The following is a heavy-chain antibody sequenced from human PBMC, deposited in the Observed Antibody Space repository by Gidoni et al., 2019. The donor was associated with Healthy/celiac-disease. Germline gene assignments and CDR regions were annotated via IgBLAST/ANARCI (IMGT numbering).Heavy chain of an antibody. D-gene: IGHD3-3*01. CDR3: AKAPQRYDFWPDY. CDR2: ISGSGGST. V-gene: IGHV3-23*01. Sequence: EVQLLESGGGLVQPGGSLRLSCAASGFTFSSYARSWVRQAPGKGLEWVSAISGSGGSTYYADSVKGRFTISRDNSKNTLYLQMNSLRAEDTAVYYCAKAPQRYDFWPDYWGQGTLVTVSS. J-gene: IGHJ4*02. CDR1: GFTFSSYA.